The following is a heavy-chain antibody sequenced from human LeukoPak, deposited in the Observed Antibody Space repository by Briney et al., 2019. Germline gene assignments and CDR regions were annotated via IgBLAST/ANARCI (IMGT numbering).Heavy chain of an antibody. CDR2: INNDGSRT. D-gene: IGHD3-10*01. V-gene: IGHV3-74*01. Sequence: PGGSLRLSCAASGFTLSNSWMFWVRQPPGKGLKYVSEINNDGSRTSYADSVKGRFTTSRDGAENTLFLQMNSLRAEDTAVYFCARGGVSGGFDYWGQGTLVTVSS. J-gene: IGHJ4*02. CDR1: GFTLSNSW. CDR3: ARGGVSGGFDY.